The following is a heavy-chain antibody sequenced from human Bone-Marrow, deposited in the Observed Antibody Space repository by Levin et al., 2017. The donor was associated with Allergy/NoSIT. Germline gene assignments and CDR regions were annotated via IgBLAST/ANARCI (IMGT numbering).Heavy chain of an antibody. Sequence: GGSLRLSCAASGFTFTNYWMTWVRQAPGKGLEWVANIRQDGNEKYYVDSVKGRLTISRDNAKNSLYLQMNSLRAEDTALYYCARDKVEGASLFDNWGQGALVTVSS. CDR2: IRQDGNEK. J-gene: IGHJ4*02. V-gene: IGHV3-7*01. CDR1: GFTFTNYW. CDR3: ARDKVEGASLFDN. D-gene: IGHD2-15*01.